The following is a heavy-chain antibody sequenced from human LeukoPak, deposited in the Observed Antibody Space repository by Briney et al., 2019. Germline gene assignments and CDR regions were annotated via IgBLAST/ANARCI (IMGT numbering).Heavy chain of an antibody. CDR1: GGSISSGGYY. V-gene: IGHV4-61*08. CDR2: IYYSGST. D-gene: IGHD3-9*01. J-gene: IGHJ4*02. CDR3: ARDIFDILTGYRYFDY. Sequence: SETLSLTCTVSGGSISSGGYYWSWIRQHPGKGLEWIGYIYYSGSTNYNPSLKSRVTISVDTSKNQFSLKLSSVTAADTAVYYCARDIFDILTGYRYFDYWGQGTLVTVSS.